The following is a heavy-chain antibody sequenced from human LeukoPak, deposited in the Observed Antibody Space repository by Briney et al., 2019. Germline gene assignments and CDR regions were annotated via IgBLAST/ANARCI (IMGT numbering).Heavy chain of an antibody. CDR1: GGSINFYY. CDR2: IFTSGST. J-gene: IGHJ4*02. Sequence: SETLSLTCTVSGGSINFYYWSWIRQPPGKRLEWIAYIFTSGSTSYNPSLKSRVTISVDMSKNQFSRKLSSVTAADTAVYYCARHHQQLVTGYYYQGPGALVTVGS. CDR3: ARHHQQLVTGYYY. D-gene: IGHD6-13*01. V-gene: IGHV4-4*09.